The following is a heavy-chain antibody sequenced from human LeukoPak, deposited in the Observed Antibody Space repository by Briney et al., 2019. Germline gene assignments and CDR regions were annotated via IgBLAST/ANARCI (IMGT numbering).Heavy chain of an antibody. CDR1: GFTFSSYW. CDR3: ASSGSHYQFDY. V-gene: IGHV3-7*01. J-gene: IGHJ4*02. CDR2: IKQDGSEK. D-gene: IGHD3-10*01. Sequence: GGSLRLSCAASGFTFSSYWMSWVRQAPGKGLEWVANIKQDGSEKYYVDSVKGRFTISRDNAKNSLYLQMNSLRAEDTAVYYCASSGSHYQFDYRGQGTLVTVSS.